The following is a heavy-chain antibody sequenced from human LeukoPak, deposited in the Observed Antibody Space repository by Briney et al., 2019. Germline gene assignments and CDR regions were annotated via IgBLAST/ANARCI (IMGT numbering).Heavy chain of an antibody. V-gene: IGHV1-8*01. D-gene: IGHD2-15*01. Sequence: ASVKVPCKASGYTFTSYDINWVRQATGQGLEWMGWMNPNSGNTGYAQKFQGRVTMTTDTSTSTAYMELRSLRSDDTAVYYCARDNEVVAATLYYWGQGTLVTVSS. J-gene: IGHJ4*02. CDR3: ARDNEVVAATLYY. CDR2: MNPNSGNT. CDR1: GYTFTSYD.